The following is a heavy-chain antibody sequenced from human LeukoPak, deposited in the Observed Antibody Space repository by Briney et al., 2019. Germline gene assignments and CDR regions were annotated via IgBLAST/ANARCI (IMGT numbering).Heavy chain of an antibody. CDR3: ARDLRKSADYYFDY. D-gene: IGHD3/OR15-3a*01. J-gene: IGHJ4*02. V-gene: IGHV3-30*04. CDR2: ISFDGRDK. Sequence: GGSLRLSCAASGFIFNNNAIHWVRQAPGKGLEWVAVISFDGRDKHHADSVKGRFTISRDNSENTLYLQMSSLRVEDTAMYYCARDLRKSADYYFDYWGQGTLVTVSS. CDR1: GFIFNNNA.